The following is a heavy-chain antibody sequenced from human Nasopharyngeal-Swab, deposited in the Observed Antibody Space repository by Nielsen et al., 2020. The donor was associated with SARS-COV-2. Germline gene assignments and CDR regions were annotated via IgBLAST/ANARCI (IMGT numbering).Heavy chain of an antibody. CDR3: AKDLWGSYYNSPQDY. J-gene: IGHJ4*02. V-gene: IGHV3-30*18. D-gene: IGHD1-26*01. CDR2: ISYDGSNK. CDR1: GFTFSSYG. Sequence: SLKISCAASGFTFSSYGMHWVRQAPGKGLEWVAVISYDGSNKYYADSVKGRFTISRDNSKNTLYLQMNSLRAEDTAVYYCAKDLWGSYYNSPQDYWGQGTLVTVSS.